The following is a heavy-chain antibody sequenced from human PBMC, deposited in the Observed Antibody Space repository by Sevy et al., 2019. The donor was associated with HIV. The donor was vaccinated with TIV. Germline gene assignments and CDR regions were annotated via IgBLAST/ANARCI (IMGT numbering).Heavy chain of an antibody. J-gene: IGHJ4*02. CDR1: GFTFNTYS. D-gene: IGHD2-15*01. CDR2: ISSDGVNK. Sequence: GGSLRLSCSVSGFTFNTYSFHWVRQAPGMGLEWVSVISSDGVNKYYADSVRGRFTISRDNSKSTLYLQMNNLRAGDTGVYYCARGGIFVEGDDRTTPFDFWGQGTLVTVSS. CDR3: ARGGIFVEGDDRTTPFDF. V-gene: IGHV3-30-3*01.